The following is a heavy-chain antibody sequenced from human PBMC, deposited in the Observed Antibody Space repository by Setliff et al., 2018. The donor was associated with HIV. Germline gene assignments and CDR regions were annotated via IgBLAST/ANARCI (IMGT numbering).Heavy chain of an antibody. Sequence: TLSLTCAVFDGSRSGIHWSWIRQPPGKGLEWIAEINFGGGTNHNPSLKSRVTISVDTSKSHVSLMLRSVTAADTAVYYCARAGNYGAFDGFDIWGQGTMVTVS. V-gene: IGHV4-34*01. J-gene: IGHJ3*02. CDR2: INFGGGT. CDR1: DGSRSGIH. CDR3: ARAGNYGAFDGFDI. D-gene: IGHD1-7*01.